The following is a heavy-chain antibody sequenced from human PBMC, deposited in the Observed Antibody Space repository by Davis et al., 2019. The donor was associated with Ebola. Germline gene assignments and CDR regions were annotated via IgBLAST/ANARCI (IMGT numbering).Heavy chain of an antibody. V-gene: IGHV3-33*01. D-gene: IGHD2/OR15-2a*01. J-gene: IGHJ5*02. CDR1: GFTFSSYG. CDR3: TSVLLRAGRGNWLDP. Sequence: GESLKISCAASGFTFSSYGMHWVRQAPGKGLEWVAVIWYDGSNKYYADSVKGRFTISRDNSKNTLYLQMNSLRAEDTAVYYCTSVLLRAGRGNWLDPWGQGTLVTVSS. CDR2: IWYDGSNK.